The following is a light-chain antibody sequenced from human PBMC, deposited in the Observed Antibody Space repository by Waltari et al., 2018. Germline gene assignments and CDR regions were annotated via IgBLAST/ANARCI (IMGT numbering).Light chain of an antibody. CDR2: WAS. CDR3: QKDYSTPLLT. Sequence: DIVMTQSPDSLAVSLGERATINCKSSQSVLYSSNNKNYLAWYQQKPGQPPKLLIYWASTRESGVPDRFSGSGSGTDFTLTISSLQAEDVAVYYCQKDYSTPLLTFGGGTKVEIK. V-gene: IGKV4-1*01. J-gene: IGKJ4*01. CDR1: QSVLYSSNNKNY.